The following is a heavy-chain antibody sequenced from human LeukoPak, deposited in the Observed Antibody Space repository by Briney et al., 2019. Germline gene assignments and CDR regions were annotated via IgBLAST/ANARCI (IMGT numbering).Heavy chain of an antibody. Sequence: SETLSLTCAVYGESFSGYYWSWIRQPAGKGLEWIGRIYTSGSTNYNPSLKSRVTISVDTSKNQFSLKLSSVTAADTAVYYCARQPLNYDILTGKNYYYYMDVWGKGTTVTISS. D-gene: IGHD3-9*01. CDR3: ARQPLNYDILTGKNYYYYMDV. V-gene: IGHV4-59*10. CDR2: IYTSGST. CDR1: GESFSGYY. J-gene: IGHJ6*03.